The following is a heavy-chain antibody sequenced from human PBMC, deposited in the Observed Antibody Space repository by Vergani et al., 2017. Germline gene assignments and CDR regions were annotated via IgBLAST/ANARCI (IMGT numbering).Heavy chain of an antibody. CDR2: IIPMLGIA. Sequence: QVQLVQSGAEVKKPGSSVKVSCKASGGTFSSYTISWVRQAPGQGLEWMGRIIPMLGIANYAQNFQGRVTIIADKSTTTAYMDLSSLRSEDTAVYYCGRERTGGNSFNWIDFWGQGTLVTVSS. CDR1: GGTFSSYT. D-gene: IGHD4-23*01. J-gene: IGHJ4*02. CDR3: GRERTGGNSFNWIDF. V-gene: IGHV1-69*08.